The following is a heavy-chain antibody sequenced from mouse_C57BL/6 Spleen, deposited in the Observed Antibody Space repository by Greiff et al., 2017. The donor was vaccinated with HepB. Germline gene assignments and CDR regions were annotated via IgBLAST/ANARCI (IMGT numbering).Heavy chain of an antibody. Sequence: EVQLQQSGAELVRPGASVKLSCTASGFNIKDDYMHWVKQRPEQGLEWIGWIDPENGDTEYASKFQGKATITADTSYNTAYLQLSSLTSEDTAVYYCTTWDSSGYFDYWGQGTPLTVSS. D-gene: IGHD3-2*02. J-gene: IGHJ2*01. V-gene: IGHV14-4*01. CDR1: GFNIKDDY. CDR3: TTWDSSGYFDY. CDR2: IDPENGDT.